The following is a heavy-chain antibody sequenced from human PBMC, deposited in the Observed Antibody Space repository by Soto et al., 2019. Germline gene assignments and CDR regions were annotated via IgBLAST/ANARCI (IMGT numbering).Heavy chain of an antibody. CDR2: IYYSGST. V-gene: IGHV4-31*03. J-gene: IGHJ4*02. Sequence: TLSLTCTVSGGSISSGGYYWSWIRQHPGKGLEWIGYIYYSGSTYYNPSLKSRVTISVDTSKNQFSLKLSSVTAADTAVYYCARGNYYDFWSGYSASRTTFDYWGQGTLVTVSS. CDR3: ARGNYYDFWSGYSASRTTFDY. D-gene: IGHD3-3*01. CDR1: GGSISSGGYY.